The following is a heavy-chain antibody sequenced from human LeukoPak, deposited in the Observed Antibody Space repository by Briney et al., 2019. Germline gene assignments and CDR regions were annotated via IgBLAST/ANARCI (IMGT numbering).Heavy chain of an antibody. D-gene: IGHD6-13*01. J-gene: IGHJ4*02. CDR2: ISYDGSNK. CDR1: GFTFSSYA. V-gene: IGHV3-30-3*01. Sequence: PGGSLRLSCAASGFTFSSYAMHWVRQAPGKGLEWVAVISYDGSNKYYADSVKGRFTISRDNSKNTLYLQMNSLRAEDTAVYYCARDGRQPNYFDYWGQGTLVTVSS. CDR3: ARDGRQPNYFDY.